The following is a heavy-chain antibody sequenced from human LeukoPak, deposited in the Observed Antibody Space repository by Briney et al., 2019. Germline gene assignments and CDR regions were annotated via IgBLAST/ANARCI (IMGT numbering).Heavy chain of an antibody. CDR1: GGSFSGYY. D-gene: IGHD3-10*01. Sequence: SETLSLTSAVYGGSFSGYYWRWIRQPPGKGLEWIGEINHSGSTNYNPSLKSGVTISVGTSKNHFFLKLSFCTAADTAVYYCARVRGLYYHRLQYYFDSWGQGTLVTVSS. CDR3: ARVRGLYYHRLQYYFDS. V-gene: IGHV4-34*01. CDR2: INHSGST. J-gene: IGHJ4*02.